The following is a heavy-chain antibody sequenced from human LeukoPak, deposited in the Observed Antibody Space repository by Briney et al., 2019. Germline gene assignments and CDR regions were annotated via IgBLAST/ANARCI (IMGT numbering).Heavy chain of an antibody. CDR3: ARDRGVLRYFDWLFEFDY. Sequence: ASVKVSCKASGYTFTDYYIHWVRQAPGQGLEWMGTINPSGGSTSYAQKFQGRLTVTRDMSTSTVYMELSSLGSEDTAVYYCARDRGVLRYFDWLFEFDYWGQGTLVTVSS. D-gene: IGHD3-9*01. V-gene: IGHV1-46*01. J-gene: IGHJ4*02. CDR2: INPSGGST. CDR1: GYTFTDYY.